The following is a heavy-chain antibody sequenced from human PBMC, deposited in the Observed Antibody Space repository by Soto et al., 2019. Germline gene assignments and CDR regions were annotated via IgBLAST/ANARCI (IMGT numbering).Heavy chain of an antibody. CDR2: ISAYNGNT. D-gene: IGHD3-3*01. J-gene: IGHJ3*02. V-gene: IGHV1-18*01. Sequence: QVQLVQSGAEVKKHGASVKVSCKASGYTFTSYGISWVRQAPGQGLEWMGWISAYNGNTNYAQKLQGRVTMTTDTSTSTAYKELRSLRSDDTAVYYCARDRAGYDFWSGYFSNPRACDIWGQGTMVTFSS. CDR1: GYTFTSYG. CDR3: ARDRAGYDFWSGYFSNPRACDI.